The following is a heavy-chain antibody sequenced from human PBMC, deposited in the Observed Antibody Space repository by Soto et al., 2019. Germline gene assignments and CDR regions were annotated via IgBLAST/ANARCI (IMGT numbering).Heavy chain of an antibody. J-gene: IGHJ6*02. V-gene: IGHV1-69*12. CDR2: IIPIFGTA. CDR3: AGHSSLRRYCMSTSCYGYYYGMDV. CDR1: GGTFSSYA. D-gene: IGHD2-2*01. Sequence: QVQLVQSGAEVKKPGSSVKVSCKASGGTFSSYAISWVRQAPGQGLEWMGGIIPIFGTADYAQKFQGRVTIPADESTRRAYVELSSLRSEDTAVYYCAGHSSLRRYCMSTSCYGYYYGMDVWGQGTRVTVSS.